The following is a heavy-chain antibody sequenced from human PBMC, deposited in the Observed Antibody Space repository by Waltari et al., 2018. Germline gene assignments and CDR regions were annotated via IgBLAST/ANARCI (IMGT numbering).Heavy chain of an antibody. Sequence: QVQLQESGPGLVKPSQTLSLTCTVSGGSICSRDYYWRWIRPPPGKGREWIGYIYYSGSTYYNPSLKSRVIISLDTSKNQFYLRLTSVTAPDTAVYYCARAFSSSDFDYWGRGTLVTVSS. D-gene: IGHD6-6*01. CDR1: GGSICSRDYY. J-gene: IGHJ4*01. CDR2: IYYSGST. CDR3: ARAFSSSDFDY. V-gene: IGHV4-30-4*01.